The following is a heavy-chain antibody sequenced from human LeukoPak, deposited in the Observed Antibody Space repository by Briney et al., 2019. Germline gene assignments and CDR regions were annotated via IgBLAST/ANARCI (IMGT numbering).Heavy chain of an antibody. D-gene: IGHD4-17*01. CDR3: ARVSTGPLYMDV. V-gene: IGHV4-61*02. J-gene: IGHJ6*03. Sequence: PSETLSLTCTVSGGSISSGSYYWSWIRQPAGKGLEWIGRIYTSGSTNYNPSLKSRVTISVDTPKNQFSLKLSSVTAADTAVYYCARVSTGPLYMDVWGKGTTVTISS. CDR2: IYTSGST. CDR1: GGSISSGSYY.